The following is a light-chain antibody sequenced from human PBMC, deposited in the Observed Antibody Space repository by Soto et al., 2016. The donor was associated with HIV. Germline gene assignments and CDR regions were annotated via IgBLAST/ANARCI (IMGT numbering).Light chain of an antibody. Sequence: DIQMTQSPSTLSASVGDRVTITCRASESIDTWLAWYQQKPGKAPSLLIYKASSLESGVPSRFSGSGSGTEFTLTISSLHPEDVATYYCQQYGRERTFGQGTKVEI. CDR1: ESIDTW. J-gene: IGKJ1*01. CDR2: KAS. CDR3: QQYGRERT. V-gene: IGKV1-5*03.